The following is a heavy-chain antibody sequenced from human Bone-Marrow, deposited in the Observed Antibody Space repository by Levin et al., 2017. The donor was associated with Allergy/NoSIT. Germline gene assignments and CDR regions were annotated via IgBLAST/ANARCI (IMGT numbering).Heavy chain of an antibody. CDR2: IWYDGSNQ. Sequence: TGGSLRLSCAASGFSFSSYGMHWVRQAPGKGLEWVAVIWYDGSNQDYADSVKGRFTISRDNSKNTLYLQVDSLRVEDTAVYYCARGVALMITVGGGIVYDAFDMWGQGTMVTVSS. J-gene: IGHJ3*02. D-gene: IGHD3-16*02. V-gene: IGHV3-33*01. CDR3: ARGVALMITVGGGIVYDAFDM. CDR1: GFSFSSYG.